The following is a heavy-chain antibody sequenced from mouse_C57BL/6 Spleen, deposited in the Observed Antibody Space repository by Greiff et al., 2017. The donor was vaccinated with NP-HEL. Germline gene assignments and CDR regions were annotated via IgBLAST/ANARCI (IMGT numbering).Heavy chain of an antibody. Sequence: EVKLVESGGDLVKPGGSLKLSCAASGFTFSSYGMSWVRQTPDKRLEWVATISSGGSYTYYPDSVKGRFTISRDNAKNTLYLQMSSLKSEDTAMYYCARRGEEYFDYWGQGTTLTVSS. CDR3: ARRGEEYFDY. J-gene: IGHJ2*01. CDR1: GFTFSSYG. CDR2: ISSGGSYT. V-gene: IGHV5-6*02.